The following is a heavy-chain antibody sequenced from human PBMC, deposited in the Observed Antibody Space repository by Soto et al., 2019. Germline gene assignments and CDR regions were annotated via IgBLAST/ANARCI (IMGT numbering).Heavy chain of an antibody. J-gene: IGHJ6*02. CDR2: IYYSGST. Sequence: SETLSLTCTVSGGSISSSSYYWGWIRQPPGKGLEWIGSIYYSGSTYYNPSLKSRVTISVDTSKNQFSLKLSSVTAADTAVYHCARTVQLERRVYYYYGMDVWGQGTTVTVSS. D-gene: IGHD1-1*01. CDR1: GGSISSSSYY. CDR3: ARTVQLERRVYYYYGMDV. V-gene: IGHV4-39*01.